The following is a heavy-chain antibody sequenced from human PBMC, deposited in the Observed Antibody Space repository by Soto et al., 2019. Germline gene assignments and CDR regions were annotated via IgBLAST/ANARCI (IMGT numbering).Heavy chain of an antibody. V-gene: IGHV3-15*01. CDR2: IKSKTDGGTT. D-gene: IGHD3-16*01. Sequence: GGSLRLSCAASGFTFSNAWMSWVRQAPGKGLEWVGRIKSKTDGGTTDYAAPVKGRFTISRDDSKNTLYLQMNSLKTEDTAVYYCTTGEFERLLSYYYYMDVWGKGTTVTVSS. CDR3: TTGEFERLLSYYYYMDV. J-gene: IGHJ6*03. CDR1: GFTFSNAW.